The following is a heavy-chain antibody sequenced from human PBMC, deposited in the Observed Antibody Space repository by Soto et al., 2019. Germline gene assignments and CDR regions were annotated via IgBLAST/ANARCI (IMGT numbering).Heavy chain of an antibody. CDR2: ISSSSSYI. D-gene: IGHD2-15*01. Sequence: PGGSLRLSCAASGFTFSSYSMNWVRQAPGKGLEWVSSISSSSSYIYYADSVKGRFTISRDNAKNSLYLQMNSLRAEDTAVYYCARDSNCSGGSCYSWISDYWGQGTLVTVSS. J-gene: IGHJ4*02. V-gene: IGHV3-21*01. CDR1: GFTFSSYS. CDR3: ARDSNCSGGSCYSWISDY.